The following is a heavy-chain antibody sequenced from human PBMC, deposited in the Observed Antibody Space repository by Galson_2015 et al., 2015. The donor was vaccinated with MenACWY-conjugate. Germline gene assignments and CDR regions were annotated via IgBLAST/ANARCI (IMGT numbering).Heavy chain of an antibody. J-gene: IGHJ4*02. CDR1: GGSISGYY. Sequence: ETLSLTCPVSGGSISGYYWSWIRQSPGKGLEWLGYISYSGDTNYNPSLKSRVAISVDTSPNRFSLSLSSVTAADTAMYYCARHLYGGGECYFCYFDYWGQGTLVTVSS. CDR2: ISYSGDT. D-gene: IGHD2-21*01. V-gene: IGHV4-59*08. CDR3: ARHLYGGGECYFCYFDY.